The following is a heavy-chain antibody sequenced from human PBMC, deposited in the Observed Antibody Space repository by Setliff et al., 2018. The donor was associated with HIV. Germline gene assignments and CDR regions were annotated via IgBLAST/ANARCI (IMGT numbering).Heavy chain of an antibody. Sequence: SVKVSCKASGGTFGSYAISWVRQAPGQGLEWLGGIIPIFETTNYAQKFHGRVTITADKSTSTIYMELSSLRSDDTAVYYCARGQGVHFWVDDAFDIWGQGTMVTVSS. CDR1: GGTFGSYA. D-gene: IGHD3-10*01. J-gene: IGHJ3*02. V-gene: IGHV1-69*06. CDR2: IIPIFETT. CDR3: ARGQGVHFWVDDAFDI.